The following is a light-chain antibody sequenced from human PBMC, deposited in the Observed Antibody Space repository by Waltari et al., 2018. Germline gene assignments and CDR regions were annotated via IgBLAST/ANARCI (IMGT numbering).Light chain of an antibody. V-gene: IGLV2-14*01. CDR1: TGDIGSYNY. CDR3: SSYTSGASVDV. CDR2: DAD. J-gene: IGLJ1*01. Sequence: QSALTQPASVSGSPGQPITITCTGTTGDIGSYNYVSWYQQYPGEAPKLIVYDADNRPSGISDRFSGSKSGNTASLTISGLQTEDEADYYCSSYTSGASVDVFGTGTRVTVL.